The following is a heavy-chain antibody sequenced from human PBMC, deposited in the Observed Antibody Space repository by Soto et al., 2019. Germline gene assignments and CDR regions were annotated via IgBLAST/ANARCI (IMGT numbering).Heavy chain of an antibody. D-gene: IGHD3-10*01. CDR3: TTELGMVRGVIKGLDY. J-gene: IGHJ4*02. V-gene: IGHV3-15*01. Sequence: GGSRRRACAAAGFTFSNAWMSWVRQAPGKGLEWVGRIKSKTDGGTTDYAAPVKGRFTISRDDSKNTLYLQMNSLKTEDTAVYYCTTELGMVRGVIKGLDYWGQGTRVTVSS. CDR2: IKSKTDGGTT. CDR1: GFTFSNAW.